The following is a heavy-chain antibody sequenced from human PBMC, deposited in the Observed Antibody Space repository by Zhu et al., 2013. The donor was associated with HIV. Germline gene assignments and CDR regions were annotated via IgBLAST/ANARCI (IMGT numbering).Heavy chain of an antibody. V-gene: IGHV4-38-2*01. J-gene: IGHJ4*02. Sequence: QVQLQESGPGLVKPSETLSLTCAVSGYSISSGYYWGWIRQPPGKGLEWIGSIYHSGSTYYNPSLKSRVTISVDTSKNQFSLKLSSVTAADTAVYYCATKRGLLRYFDWYKYWGQGTLVTVSS. CDR3: ATKRGLLRYFDWYKY. D-gene: IGHD3-9*01. CDR1: GYSISSGYY. CDR2: IYHSGST.